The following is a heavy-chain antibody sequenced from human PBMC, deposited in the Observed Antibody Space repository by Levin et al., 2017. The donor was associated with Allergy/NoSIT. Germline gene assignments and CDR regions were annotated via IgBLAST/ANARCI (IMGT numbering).Heavy chain of an antibody. CDR1: GYTFTRIG. V-gene: IGHV1-18*04. Sequence: ASVKVSCKASGYTFTRIGINWVRQAPGRGLEWMGWISAHNGNTVYAQKLQGRVTMTADTSTSTAYIELRSLRSDDTAVYYCAAWISLVRGVPKNYFDYWGQGTLVTVSS. CDR2: ISAHNGNT. J-gene: IGHJ4*02. D-gene: IGHD3-10*01. CDR3: AAWISLVRGVPKNYFDY.